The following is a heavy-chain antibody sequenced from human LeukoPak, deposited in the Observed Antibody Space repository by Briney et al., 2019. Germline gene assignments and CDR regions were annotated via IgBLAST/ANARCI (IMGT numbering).Heavy chain of an antibody. CDR2: IYSGGST. J-gene: IGHJ6*02. V-gene: IGHV3-53*01. D-gene: IGHD5/OR15-5a*01. Sequence: GGSLRLSCAASGFTVSSNYMSWVRQAPGKGLEWVSVIYSGGSTYYADSVKGRFTISRDNSKNTLYLQMNSLRAEDTAVYYCARGVKNYYYAMDVWGQGTTVTVSS. CDR3: ARGVKNYYYAMDV. CDR1: GFTVSSNY.